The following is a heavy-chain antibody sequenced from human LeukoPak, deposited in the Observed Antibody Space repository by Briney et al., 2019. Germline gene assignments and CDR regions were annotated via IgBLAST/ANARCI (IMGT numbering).Heavy chain of an antibody. CDR3: ARDSRWALFDS. CDR2: IGGSGIRV. CDR1: GFTFSSYE. V-gene: IGHV3-23*01. Sequence: GGSLRLSCAASGFTFSSYEMNWVRQAPGKGLEWVSGIGGSGIRVYYADSVKGRFTISRDNSKNTVYLRLISLTVEDTAVYYCARDSRWALFDSWGQGTLVTVSS. D-gene: IGHD5-24*01. J-gene: IGHJ4*02.